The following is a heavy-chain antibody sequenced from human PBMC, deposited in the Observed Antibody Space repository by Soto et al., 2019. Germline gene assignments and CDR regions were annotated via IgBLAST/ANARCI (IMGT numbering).Heavy chain of an antibody. D-gene: IGHD2-2*01. V-gene: IGHV3-74*01. J-gene: IGHJ4*02. CDR2: ISADGSLT. Sequence: PVGSLILSCAASGFSINSYWMHWVRHTPGKGLAWVSRISADGSLTAYTDSVKDRFIISRDNARNTVFLQMNSLRAEDTAVYYCVRAGHPIVVVPAALEYWGQGALVTVSS. CDR3: VRAGHPIVVVPAALEY. CDR1: GFSINSYW.